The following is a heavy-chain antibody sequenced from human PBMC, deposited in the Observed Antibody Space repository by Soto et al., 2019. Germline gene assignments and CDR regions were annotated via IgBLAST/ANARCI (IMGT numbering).Heavy chain of an antibody. Sequence: GASVKVSCKASGYTFTGYYMHWVRQAPGQGLEWMGWINPNSGGTKYAQNFQDWVTMTRDTSISTAYMELSRLKSDDTAVYYCARGRRLIRNSWPPYYFYAMDVWGQGTTVTVSS. CDR1: GYTFTGYY. V-gene: IGHV1-2*04. CDR2: INPNSGGT. J-gene: IGHJ6*02. CDR3: ARGRRLIRNSWPPYYFYAMDV. D-gene: IGHD6-13*01.